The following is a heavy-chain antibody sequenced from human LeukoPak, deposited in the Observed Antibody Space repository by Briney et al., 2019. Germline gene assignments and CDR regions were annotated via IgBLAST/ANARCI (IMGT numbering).Heavy chain of an antibody. D-gene: IGHD3-22*01. CDR2: ISAYNGNT. J-gene: IGHJ3*02. CDR3: ARGRRAYYYDTPSNAFDI. V-gene: IGHV1-18*01. Sequence: VSVKVSCKASGYTFTSYGISWVRQAPGQGLEWMGWISAYNGNTNYAQKLQGRVTMTTDTSTSTAYMELRSLRSDDTAVYYCARGRRAYYYDTPSNAFDIWGQGTMVTVSS. CDR1: GYTFTSYG.